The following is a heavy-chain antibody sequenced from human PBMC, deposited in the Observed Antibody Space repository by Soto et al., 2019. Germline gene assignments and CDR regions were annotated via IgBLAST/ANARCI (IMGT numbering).Heavy chain of an antibody. CDR3: ASGTGSQRYYGMDV. D-gene: IGHD1-1*01. CDR1: EYTFTSYV. J-gene: IGHJ6*02. CDR2: INADNGNT. Sequence: QVQLVQSGAEVKKPGASVKVSCEASEYTFTSYVMHWVRQAPGQRLEWMGWINADNGNTKYSQKFQGRVTITRDTAASTAYMELSSLRSEGTAVYYCASGTGSQRYYGMDVWGQGTTVTVSS. V-gene: IGHV1-3*01.